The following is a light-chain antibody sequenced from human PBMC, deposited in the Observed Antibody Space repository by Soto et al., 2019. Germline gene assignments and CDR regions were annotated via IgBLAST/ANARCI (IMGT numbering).Light chain of an antibody. J-gene: IGKJ2*01. CDR3: LQYGSSPYT. CDR1: QSVSSSY. Sequence: EIVLTQSPGTLSLSPGERATLSCRASQSVSSSYLDWYQQKPGQAPRPLIYGASSRATGIPDRFSGSGSGTDFTLTISSLEPEDLAVYYCLQYGSSPYTFGQVTKLEIK. V-gene: IGKV3-20*01. CDR2: GAS.